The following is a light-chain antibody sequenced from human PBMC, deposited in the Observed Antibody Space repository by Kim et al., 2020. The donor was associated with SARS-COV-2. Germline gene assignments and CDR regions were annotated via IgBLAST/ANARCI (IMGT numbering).Light chain of an antibody. CDR2: STN. Sequence: AWGQTVRITCQGDSLRTDCAGRYQKKPGKAHLLVFFSTNKRPSGIPNRFSGSRSGNTASLTITGDKEEDEGDYYCNSRNRSGNRVVFGGGTQLTVL. CDR1: SLRTDC. J-gene: IGLJ2*01. V-gene: IGLV3-19*01. CDR3: NSRNRSGNRVV.